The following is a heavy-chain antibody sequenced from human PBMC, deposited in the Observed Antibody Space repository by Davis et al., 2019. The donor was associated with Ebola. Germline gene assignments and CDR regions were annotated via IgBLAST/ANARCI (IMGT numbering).Heavy chain of an antibody. D-gene: IGHD3-3*01. V-gene: IGHV4-30-4*08. J-gene: IGHJ6*04. CDR1: GGSISSGGYY. CDR2: IYYSGST. CDR3: ARQPFWSGYLYYYYGMDV. Sequence: SETLSLTCTVSGGSISSGGYYWSWIRQAPGKGLEWIGYIYYSGSTYYNPSLKSRVTISVDTSKNQFSLKLSSVTAADTAVYYCARQPFWSGYLYYYYGMDVWGKGTTVTVSS.